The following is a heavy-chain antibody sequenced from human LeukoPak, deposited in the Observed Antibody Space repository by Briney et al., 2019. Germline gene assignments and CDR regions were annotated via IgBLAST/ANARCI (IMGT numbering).Heavy chain of an antibody. CDR3: ARESSGNYYNPLGYMDV. CDR2: IFTSGIT. Sequence: SPETLSLTCTVSGGSISIYYWNWIRQPAGKGLEWIGRIFTSGITNYDPSLKSRVTMSVDTSKNQFSLNLSSVTAADTAVYYCARESSGNYYNPLGYMDVWGKGTTVTVSS. CDR1: GGSISIYY. J-gene: IGHJ6*03. V-gene: IGHV4-4*07. D-gene: IGHD3-10*01.